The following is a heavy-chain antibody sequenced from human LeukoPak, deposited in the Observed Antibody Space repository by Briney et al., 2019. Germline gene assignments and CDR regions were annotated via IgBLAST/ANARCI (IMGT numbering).Heavy chain of an antibody. CDR3: APGEPSEAFDC. V-gene: IGHV3-21*01. Sequence: GGSLRLSCAASGFTFSSYSMNWARQAPGKGLEWVSSISSSSSYIYYADSVKGRFTISRDNAKNSLYLQMNSLRAEDTAVYYCAPGEPSEAFDCWGQGTLVTVSS. CDR2: ISSSSSYI. CDR1: GFTFSSYS. J-gene: IGHJ4*02. D-gene: IGHD1-14*01.